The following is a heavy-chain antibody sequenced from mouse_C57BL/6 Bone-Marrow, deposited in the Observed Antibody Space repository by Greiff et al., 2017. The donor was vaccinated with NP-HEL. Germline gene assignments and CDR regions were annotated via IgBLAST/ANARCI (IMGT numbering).Heavy chain of an antibody. V-gene: IGHV5-4*03. Sequence: EVMLVESGGGLVKPGGSLKLSCAASGFTFSSYAMSWVRQTPEKRLEWVATISDGGSYTYYPDNVKGRFTISRDNAKNNLYLQMSHLKSEDTAMYYCARGYDYDGYWGQGTTLTVSS. CDR3: ARGYDYDGY. J-gene: IGHJ2*01. CDR1: GFTFSSYA. D-gene: IGHD2-4*01. CDR2: ISDGGSYT.